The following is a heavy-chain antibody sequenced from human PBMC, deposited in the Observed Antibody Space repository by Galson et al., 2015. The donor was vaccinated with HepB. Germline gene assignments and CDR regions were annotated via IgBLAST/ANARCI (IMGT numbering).Heavy chain of an antibody. D-gene: IGHD1-20*01. Sequence: SLRLSCAASGFTVSSNYMSWVRQAPGKGLEWVSLIYTGGRTYYADSVKGRFTISRDNSKNTLYLQMSRLRAEDTAVYYCARGRGYNWNDVFQYYYYYGMDVWGQGTTITVSS. CDR1: GFTVSSNY. CDR3: ARGRGYNWNDVFQYYYYYGMDV. V-gene: IGHV3-53*01. CDR2: IYTGGRT. J-gene: IGHJ6*02.